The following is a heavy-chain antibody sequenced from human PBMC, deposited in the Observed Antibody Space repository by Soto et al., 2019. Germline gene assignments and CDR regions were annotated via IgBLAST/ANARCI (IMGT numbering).Heavy chain of an antibody. CDR2: ISGSGGST. D-gene: IGHD3-22*01. V-gene: IGHV3-23*01. Sequence: GGSLRLSCAASGFTFSSYAMSWVRQAPGKGLEWVSAISGSGGSTYYADSVKGRFTISRDNSKNTLYLQMNSLRAEDTAVYYCAKDRYYYDSSGATDAFDIWGQGTMVTVS. J-gene: IGHJ3*02. CDR1: GFTFSSYA. CDR3: AKDRYYYDSSGATDAFDI.